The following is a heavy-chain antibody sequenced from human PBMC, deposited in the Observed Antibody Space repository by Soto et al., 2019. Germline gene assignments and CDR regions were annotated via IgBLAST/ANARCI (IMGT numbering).Heavy chain of an antibody. D-gene: IGHD3-10*01. CDR1: GFTFSSYS. Sequence: PGGSLRLSCLASGFTFSSYSMDWVRQVPGKGLEWVSSISSNRTYMYYADSVKGRFTISRDNAKNSVYLQMNSLRAEDTAVYFCARAGMGLTIMFFDYWGQGILVTVSS. CDR2: ISSNRTYM. CDR3: ARAGMGLTIMFFDY. J-gene: IGHJ4*02. V-gene: IGHV3-21*01.